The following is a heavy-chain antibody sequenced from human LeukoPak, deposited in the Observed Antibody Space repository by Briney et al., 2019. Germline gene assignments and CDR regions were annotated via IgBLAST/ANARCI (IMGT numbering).Heavy chain of an antibody. V-gene: IGHV4-39*07. CDR2: IYYSGRT. J-gene: IGHJ3*02. CDR3: ARGAGSTTSNDAFDI. D-gene: IGHD1-1*01. Sequence: SETLSLTCTVSGGSISSSNYYWGWIRQPPGKGLEWIGSIYYSGRTYNSPSLKSRVTISVDTSKNQFSLKLSSVTAADTAMYYCARGAGSTTSNDAFDIWGQGTMVTVSS. CDR1: GGSISSSNYY.